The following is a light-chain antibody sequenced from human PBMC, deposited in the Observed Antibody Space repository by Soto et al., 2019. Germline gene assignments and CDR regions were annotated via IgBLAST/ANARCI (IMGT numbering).Light chain of an antibody. V-gene: IGKV3-20*01. CDR2: GAS. CDR1: QTVSNNY. Sequence: EIVLTQSPGALSLSPGDRATLSCRASQTVSNNYLAWCQQKPGQAPRVIMYGASRRATGIPDRFSGGGSGTDFTLTISRLEPEDFAVYFCQQYAGPPTTFGQGTKVDIK. J-gene: IGKJ1*01. CDR3: QQYAGPPTT.